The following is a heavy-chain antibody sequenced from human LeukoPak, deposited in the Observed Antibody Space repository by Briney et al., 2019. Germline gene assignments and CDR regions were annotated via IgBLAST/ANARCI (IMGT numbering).Heavy chain of an antibody. Sequence: PSETLSLTCTVSGGSITSDGYYWSWIRQPAGKGLEWIGRIYTSGSTNYNPSLKSRLTISVDTSKNQFSLKLNSVTAADTAVYYCPRGGDWERALDYWGQGTLVTVSS. D-gene: IGHD2-21*02. CDR2: IYTSGST. CDR1: GGSITSDGYY. V-gene: IGHV4-61*02. J-gene: IGHJ4*02. CDR3: PRGGDWERALDY.